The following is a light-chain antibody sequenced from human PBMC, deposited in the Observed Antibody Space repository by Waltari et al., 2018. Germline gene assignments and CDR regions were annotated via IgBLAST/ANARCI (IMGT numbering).Light chain of an antibody. Sequence: SSELTQDPAVSVALGQTVRIPCQGKSLRSYYATWYRQKAGQAPVLVIYAKNARPSGIPDRFSASRSGNTASLTITGAQAEDEADYYCQSRDSRGNSWVFGGGTKLTVL. CDR2: AKN. J-gene: IGLJ3*02. V-gene: IGLV3-19*01. CDR3: QSRDSRGNSWV. CDR1: SLRSYY.